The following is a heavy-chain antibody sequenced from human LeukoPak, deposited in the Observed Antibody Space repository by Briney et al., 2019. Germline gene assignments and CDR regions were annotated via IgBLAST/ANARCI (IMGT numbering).Heavy chain of an antibody. CDR3: ARGYCGGDCLDY. CDR1: GFTFSSYA. V-gene: IGHV3-30*04. D-gene: IGHD2-21*01. CDR2: ISYDGGNK. J-gene: IGHJ4*02. Sequence: PGRSLRLSCAASGFTFSSYAMHWVRQAPGKGLEWVAVISYDGGNKYSADSVKGRFTISRDNSKNTLYLQMNSLRAEDTAVYYCARGYCGGDCLDYWGQGTLVTVSS.